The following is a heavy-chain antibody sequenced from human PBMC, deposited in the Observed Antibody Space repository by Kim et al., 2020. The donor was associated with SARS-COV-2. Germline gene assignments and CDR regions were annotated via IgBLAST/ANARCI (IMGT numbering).Heavy chain of an antibody. Sequence: KGRFTIARDNTKNTLYLQMNSLRAEDTAVYYCAKAGASGYDGYYYFGMDVWGQGTTVTVS. J-gene: IGHJ6*02. D-gene: IGHD5-12*01. V-gene: IGHV3-30*02. CDR3: AKAGASGYDGYYYFGMDV.